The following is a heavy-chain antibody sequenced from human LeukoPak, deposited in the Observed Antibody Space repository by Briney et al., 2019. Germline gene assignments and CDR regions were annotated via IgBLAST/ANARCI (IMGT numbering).Heavy chain of an antibody. V-gene: IGHV3-21*01. Sequence: GGSLRLSCAASGFTFSTYTMSWVRQAPGRGLEWVSSIGSSLTYIYYADSVKGRFTISRDNAKNSLYLQMNSLRDEDTAVYYCARDVGAASGAFDYWGQGTLVTVSS. CDR3: ARDVGAASGAFDY. CDR2: IGSSLTYI. J-gene: IGHJ4*02. D-gene: IGHD3-10*01. CDR1: GFTFSTYT.